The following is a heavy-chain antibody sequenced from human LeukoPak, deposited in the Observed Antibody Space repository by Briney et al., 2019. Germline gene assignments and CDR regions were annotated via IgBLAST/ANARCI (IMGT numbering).Heavy chain of an antibody. V-gene: IGHV3-30-3*01. CDR1: GFTFSSYA. J-gene: IGHJ4*02. CDR2: ISYDGSNK. D-gene: IGHD6-13*01. CDR3: ARHREPYSSSWYDFDY. Sequence: GGSLRLSCAASGFTFSSYAMHWVRQAPGKGLEWVAVISYDGSNKYYADSVKGRFTISRDNSKNTLYLQMNSLRAEDTAVYYCARHREPYSSSWYDFDYWGQGTLVTASS.